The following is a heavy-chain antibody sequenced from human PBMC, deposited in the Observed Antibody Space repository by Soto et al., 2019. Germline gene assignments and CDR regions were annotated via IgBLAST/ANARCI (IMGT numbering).Heavy chain of an antibody. V-gene: IGHV3-23*01. Sequence: TGGSLRLSCAASGFTFSSYAMSWVRQAPGKGLEWVSAISGSGGSTYYADSVKGRFTISRDNSKNTLYLQMNSLRAEDTAVYYCAKDPRERCLEWYNWFDPWGQGTLVTVSS. J-gene: IGHJ5*02. CDR2: ISGSGGST. D-gene: IGHD3-3*01. CDR1: GFTFSSYA. CDR3: AKDPRERCLEWYNWFDP.